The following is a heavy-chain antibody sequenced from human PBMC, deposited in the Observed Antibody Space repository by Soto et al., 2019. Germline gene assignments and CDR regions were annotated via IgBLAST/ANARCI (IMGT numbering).Heavy chain of an antibody. V-gene: IGHV4-31*03. CDR3: ARDVPYCGGACYSGWFDP. Sequence: QVQLQESGPGLVKPSQTLSLTCTVSGGSISSGGYYWSWIRQHPGKGLEWIGYIYYSGSTYYNPSLTSRVTIPVATSKNQFSLKLSSVTAADTAVYYCARDVPYCGGACYSGWFDPWGQGTLVTVSS. J-gene: IGHJ5*02. CDR1: GGSISSGGYY. D-gene: IGHD2-21*02. CDR2: IYYSGST.